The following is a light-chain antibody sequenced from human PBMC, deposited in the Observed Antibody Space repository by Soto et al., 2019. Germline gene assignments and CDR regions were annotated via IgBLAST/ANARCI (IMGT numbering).Light chain of an antibody. CDR2: AAS. J-gene: IGKJ2*01. V-gene: IGKV1-39*01. CDR3: QQSNSCPLT. CDR1: QSISSY. Sequence: DIKMTQSPSSLSASVGDRVTITCRASQSISSYLNWYQQKPGKAPKLLIYAASSLQSGVPSRFSGSGSGTDFTLTISSLQPEDFAPYYCQQSNSCPLTFGQGTKLEIK.